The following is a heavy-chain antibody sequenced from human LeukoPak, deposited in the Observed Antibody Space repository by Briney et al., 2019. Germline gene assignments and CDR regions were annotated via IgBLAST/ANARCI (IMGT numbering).Heavy chain of an antibody. CDR2: ISASGTLT. CDR1: GFTFSSYE. D-gene: IGHD6-13*01. CDR3: ARDRSSSSWYNPYYYYYYYMDV. J-gene: IGHJ6*03. Sequence: PGGSLRLSCAASGFTFSSYEMNWVRQAPGKGLEWISYISASGTLTHYADSVEGRFTVSRDNAKNSLYLQMNSLRGEDTAVYYCARDRSSSSWYNPYYYYYYYMDVWGKGATVTISS. V-gene: IGHV3-48*03.